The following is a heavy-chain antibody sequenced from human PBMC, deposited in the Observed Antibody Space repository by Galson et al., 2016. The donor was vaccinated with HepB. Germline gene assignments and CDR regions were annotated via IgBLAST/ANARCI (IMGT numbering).Heavy chain of an antibody. V-gene: IGHV4-31*03. Sequence: TLSLTCTVSGGSISSGNYYWSWIRQHPGKGLEWIGYIYYSGSTYYNPSLKSRVTISVDTSKNQFSLKLNSVTAADTAVYYCARDGEGFGFHYWGQGTLVTVSS. J-gene: IGHJ4*02. CDR3: ARDGEGFGFHY. CDR1: GGSISSGNYY. CDR2: IYYSGST. D-gene: IGHD3-10*01.